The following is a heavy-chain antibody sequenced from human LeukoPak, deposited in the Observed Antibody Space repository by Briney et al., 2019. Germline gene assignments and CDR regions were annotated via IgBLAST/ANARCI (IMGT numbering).Heavy chain of an antibody. V-gene: IGHV3-23*01. J-gene: IGHJ6*02. D-gene: IGHD5-18*01. CDR2: ISGSGGST. Sequence: PGGSLRLSCAASGFTFSSYAMSWVRQAPGKGLEWVSAISGSGGSTYYADSVKGRLTISRDNTKNTLYLQMNSLRAEDTDVYYCAKDGPPAGYGPWLDYYYSYGMDVWGQGTTVTVSS. CDR1: GFTFSSYA. CDR3: AKDGPPAGYGPWLDYYYSYGMDV.